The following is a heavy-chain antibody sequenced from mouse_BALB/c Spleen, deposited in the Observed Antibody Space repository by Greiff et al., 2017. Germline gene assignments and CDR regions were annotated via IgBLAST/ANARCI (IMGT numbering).Heavy chain of an antibody. CDR2: ISYSGST. CDR1: GYSITSDYA. V-gene: IGHV3-2*02. CDR3: ARDYGNYAFAY. J-gene: IGHJ3*01. Sequence: DGKLQESGPGLVKPSQSLSLTCTVTGYSITSDYAWNWIRQFPGNKLEWMGYISYSGSTSYNPSLKSRISITRDTSKNQFFLQLNSVTTEDTATYYCARDYGNYAFAYWGQGTLVTVSA. D-gene: IGHD2-1*01.